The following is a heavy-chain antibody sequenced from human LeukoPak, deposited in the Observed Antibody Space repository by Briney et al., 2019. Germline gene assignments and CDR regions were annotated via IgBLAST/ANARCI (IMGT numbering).Heavy chain of an antibody. CDR2: IIPILGIP. Sequence: SVKVSCKASGGTFSSYTLTWVRQAPGQGLEWMGRIIPILGIPNYAQKFQGRVTTTADKSTSTAYMDLSSLRSEDTAVYYCARGTTITTNYYYGMDVWGQGTTVTVSS. J-gene: IGHJ6*02. D-gene: IGHD4-11*01. CDR3: ARGTTITTNYYYGMDV. CDR1: GGTFSSYT. V-gene: IGHV1-69*02.